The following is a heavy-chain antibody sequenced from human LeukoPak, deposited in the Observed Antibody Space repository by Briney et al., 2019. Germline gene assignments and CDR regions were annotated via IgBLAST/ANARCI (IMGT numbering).Heavy chain of an antibody. J-gene: IGHJ4*02. CDR1: GGSISSGGYY. CDR2: IYHSGST. D-gene: IGHD5-12*01. CDR3: ARGIVAGY. Sequence: SETLSLTCTVSGGSISSGGYYWSWIRQPPGKGLEWIGYIYHSGSTYYNPSLKSRVTISVDRSKNQFSLKLSSVTAADTAVYYCARGIVAGYWGQGTLVTVSS. V-gene: IGHV4-30-2*01.